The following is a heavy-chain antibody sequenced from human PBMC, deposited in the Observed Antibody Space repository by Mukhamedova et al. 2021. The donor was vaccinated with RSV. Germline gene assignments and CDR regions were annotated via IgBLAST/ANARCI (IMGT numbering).Heavy chain of an antibody. J-gene: IGHJ1*01. Sequence: ISAYNGNTNYAQKLQGRVTMTTDTSTSTAYMELRSLRSDDTAVYYCARDYGSGSYARGYFQHWGQGTLVTVSS. CDR2: ISAYNGNT. CDR3: ARDYGSGSYARGYFQH. D-gene: IGHD3-10*01. V-gene: IGHV1-18*01.